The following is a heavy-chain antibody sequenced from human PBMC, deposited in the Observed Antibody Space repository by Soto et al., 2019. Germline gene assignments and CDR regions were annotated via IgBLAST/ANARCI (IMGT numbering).Heavy chain of an antibody. CDR2: IDNSGST. CDR1: GASVSTCVYY. D-gene: IGHD3-10*02. J-gene: IGHJ4*02. V-gene: IGHV4-31*03. CDR3: AGAVSDFDVRRYRTSYFDQ. Sequence: PSETLSLTCTVSGASVSTCVYYWTWIRQHPGRGLEWIGYIDNSGSTYYNPSLTGRVDISVDTSKNQFSLNLQSLTAADTAFYYCAGAVSDFDVRRYRTSYFDQWGQG.